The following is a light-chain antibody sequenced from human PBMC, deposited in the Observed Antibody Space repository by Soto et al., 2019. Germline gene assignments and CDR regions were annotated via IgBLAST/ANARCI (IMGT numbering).Light chain of an antibody. J-gene: IGLJ1*01. CDR1: SSDVGGYKY. V-gene: IGLV2-14*01. CDR2: EVS. CDR3: TSKTSTSPYV. Sequence: QSVLTQPASVSGSPGQSITISCTGTSSDVGGYKYVSWYQQHPGKAPKLLIYEVSNRPSGVSSRFSGSKSGNTASLTISGLQAEDEAPYYCTSKTSTSPYVFGTGTKVTVL.